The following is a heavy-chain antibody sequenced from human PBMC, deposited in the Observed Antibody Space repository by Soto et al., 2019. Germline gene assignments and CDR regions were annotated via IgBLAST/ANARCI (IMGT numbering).Heavy chain of an antibody. V-gene: IGHV4-59*01. J-gene: IGHJ4*02. D-gene: IGHD1-26*01. CDR2: IYYSGST. CDR1: GGSISSYY. CDR3: ARDAQGEQSGVDY. Sequence: SETLSLTCTVSGGSISSYYWSWIRQPPGKGLEWIGYIYYSGSTNYNPSLKSRVTISVDTSKNQFSLKLSSVTAADTAVYYCARDAQGEQSGVDYWGQGTLVTVSS.